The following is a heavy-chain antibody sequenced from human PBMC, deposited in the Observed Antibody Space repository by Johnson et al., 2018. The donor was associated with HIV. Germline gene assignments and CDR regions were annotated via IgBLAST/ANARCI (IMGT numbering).Heavy chain of an antibody. CDR1: GFTFSSYW. CDR3: AKESAFDN. J-gene: IGHJ3*02. CDR2: ISWKSGSI. V-gene: IGHV3-9*01. Sequence: VQLVESGGGVVQPGRSLRLSCAASGFTFSSYWMHWVRQAPGKGLEWVSGISWKSGSIGYADSVKGRFTISRDNAKNSLYLQMDSLRAEDTAVYYCAKESAFDNWGQGTMVTVSS.